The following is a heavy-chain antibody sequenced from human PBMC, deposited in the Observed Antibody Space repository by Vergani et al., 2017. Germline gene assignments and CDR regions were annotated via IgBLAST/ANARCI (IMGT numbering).Heavy chain of an antibody. J-gene: IGHJ4*02. Sequence: EVQLVESGGGLVKPGGSLRLSCAASGLTFSSYNMNWVRQDPGKGLEWVSSITSSSTYIYYADSVKGRFTISRDNAKNSLYLQMNSLRAEDTAVYYCARDFGDYGDYRLYWGQGILVTVSS. CDR1: GLTFSSYN. V-gene: IGHV3-21*01. CDR3: ARDFGDYGDYRLY. CDR2: ITSSSTYI. D-gene: IGHD4-17*01.